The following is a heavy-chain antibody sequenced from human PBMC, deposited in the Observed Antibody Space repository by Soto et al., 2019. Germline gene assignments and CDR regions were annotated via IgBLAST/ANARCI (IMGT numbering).Heavy chain of an antibody. V-gene: IGHV3-48*03. D-gene: IGHD1-1*01. J-gene: IGHJ6*02. CDR2: INTAGSTK. Sequence: GALRLSCAASGFTVSNLETPWVRQAPGQGLEWVSYINTAGSTKYYAESVKGRFTISRDNARNSLFLQKNSLRAEDTAVYYCARPEGRNSNCLTPYYSYGLDVWGQWTTVTLAS. CDR3: ARPEGRNSNCLTPYYSYGLDV. CDR1: GFTVSNLE.